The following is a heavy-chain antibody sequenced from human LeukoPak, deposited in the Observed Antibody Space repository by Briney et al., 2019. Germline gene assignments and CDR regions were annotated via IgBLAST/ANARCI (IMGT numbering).Heavy chain of an antibody. CDR3: ARDNAYSSGWDFDY. V-gene: IGHV3-74*01. Sequence: GGALRPSFAAPGFPFSSYWVHWGRPTPGKGGVWVSPINSDGSTISYADSVKGRFTISRDDAKNTLYLQMNSLGAEDTAVYYCARDNAYSSGWDFDYWGHGTLVTVSS. J-gene: IGHJ4*01. CDR1: GFPFSSYW. D-gene: IGHD6-19*01. CDR2: INSDGSTI.